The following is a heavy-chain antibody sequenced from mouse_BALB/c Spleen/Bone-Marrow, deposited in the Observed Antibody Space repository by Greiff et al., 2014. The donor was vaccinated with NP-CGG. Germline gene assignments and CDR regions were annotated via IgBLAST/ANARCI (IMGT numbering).Heavy chain of an antibody. Sequence: QVQLKQSGPELVKPGASVKISCKASGYAFSSSWMNWVKQRPGQGLEWIGRIYPGDGNTNYNGKFKGKATLTADKSSTTAYTQLSSLTSVDSAVYFCALYDYDGLSWFAYWGQGTLVTVSA. D-gene: IGHD2-4*01. CDR1: GYAFSSSW. CDR3: ALYDYDGLSWFAY. CDR2: IYPGDGNT. J-gene: IGHJ3*01. V-gene: IGHV1-82*01.